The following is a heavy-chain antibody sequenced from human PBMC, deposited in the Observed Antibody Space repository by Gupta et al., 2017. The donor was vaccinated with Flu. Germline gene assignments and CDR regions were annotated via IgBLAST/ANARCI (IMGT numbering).Heavy chain of an antibody. Sequence: QVQLVQSGAEVKKPGASVKVSCKASGSTFTSYGISWVRQAPGQGLEWMGWIRAYNGNTNYAQKPQGRVTMTTDTSTSTAYMELRSLRSDDTAVFYCARAGPGYYDSSAYPYWGQGTRVTVSS. CDR3: ARAGPGYYDSSAYPY. J-gene: IGHJ4*02. CDR1: GSTFTSYG. V-gene: IGHV1-18*01. CDR2: IRAYNGNT. D-gene: IGHD3-22*01.